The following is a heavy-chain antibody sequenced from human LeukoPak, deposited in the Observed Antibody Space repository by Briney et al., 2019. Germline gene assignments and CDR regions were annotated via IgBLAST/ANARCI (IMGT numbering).Heavy chain of an antibody. CDR1: GDSVSSNSAA. D-gene: IGHD3-22*01. CDR3: ARGGGDSYYDSSGYYYYYYYYMDV. J-gene: IGHJ6*03. Sequence: SQTLSLTCAISGDSVSSNSAAWNWIRQSPSRGLEWLGRTYYRSKWYNDYAVSVKSRITINPDTSKNQFSLQLNSVTPEDTAVYYCARGGGDSYYDSSGYYYYYYYYMDVWGKGTTVTVSS. CDR2: TYYRSKWYN. V-gene: IGHV6-1*01.